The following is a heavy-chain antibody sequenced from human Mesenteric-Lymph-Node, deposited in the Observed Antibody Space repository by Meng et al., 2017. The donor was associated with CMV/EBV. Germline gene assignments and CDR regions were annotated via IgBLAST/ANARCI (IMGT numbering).Heavy chain of an antibody. J-gene: IGHJ6*02. Sequence: SLKISCAASRFIFSSYVMYWVRQAPGKGLEWVALISYDGNNKYHADSVKGRFTISRDNSKNTLYLQMNSLGAEDTAVYYCARSTGFPDSSGLAYYYYGMDVWGQGTTVTVSS. CDR2: ISYDGNNK. CDR3: ARSTGFPDSSGLAYYYYGMDV. CDR1: RFIFSSYV. D-gene: IGHD6-19*01. V-gene: IGHV3-30-3*01.